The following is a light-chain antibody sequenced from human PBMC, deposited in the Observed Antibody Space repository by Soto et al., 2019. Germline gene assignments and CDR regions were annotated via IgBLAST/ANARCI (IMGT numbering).Light chain of an antibody. J-gene: IGLJ1*01. V-gene: IGLV2-14*03. CDR1: SNDVGGYKY. Sequence: SVLTQPASVCGAPGQSITISCTGTSNDVGGYKYVSWYQQRPGTAPKLIMFEVNNRPSGVSDRFSGSRSANTASLTISGLQAQDEADYYCSSYSSNNILSYVFGTGTKVTVL. CDR2: EVN. CDR3: SSYSSNNILSYV.